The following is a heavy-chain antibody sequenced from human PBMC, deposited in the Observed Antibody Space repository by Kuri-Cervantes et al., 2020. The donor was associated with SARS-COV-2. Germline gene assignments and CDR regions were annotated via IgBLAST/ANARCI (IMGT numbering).Heavy chain of an antibody. CDR3: ARRGGGNWNYEGWFDP. D-gene: IGHD1-7*01. CDR2: IYYSGST. J-gene: IGHJ5*02. Sequence: ESLKISCTVSGGSISSGGYYWGWIRQPPGKGLEWIGSIYYSGSTYYNPSLKSRVTISVDTSKNQFSLKLSSVTAADTAVYYCARRGGGNWNYEGWFDPWGQGTRVTVSS. CDR1: GGSISSGGYY. V-gene: IGHV4-39*01.